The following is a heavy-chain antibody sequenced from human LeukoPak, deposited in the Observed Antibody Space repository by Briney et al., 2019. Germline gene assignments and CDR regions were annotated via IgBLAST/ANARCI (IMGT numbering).Heavy chain of an antibody. J-gene: IGHJ4*02. CDR1: GLIFENYG. CDR2: IWYDGSKD. D-gene: IGHD3-9*01. CDR3: ARMCYDILTGYYY. V-gene: IGHV3-33*01. Sequence: GGSLRLSCVVSGLIFENYGMHWVRQAPGKGLEWVAIIWYDGSKDYYADPVKGRFTISRDNSKNTLYLQMNSLSAEDTAVYYCARMCYDILTGYYYWGQGTLVTVSS.